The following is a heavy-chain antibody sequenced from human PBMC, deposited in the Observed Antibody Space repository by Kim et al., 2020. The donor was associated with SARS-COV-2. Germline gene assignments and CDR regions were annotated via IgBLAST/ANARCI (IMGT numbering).Heavy chain of an antibody. D-gene: IGHD6-13*01. CDR3: ARERYSSSWYKKPTPPDY. CDR2: ISSSSSYI. V-gene: IGHV3-21*01. J-gene: IGHJ4*02. CDR1: GFTFSSYS. Sequence: PGGSLRLSCAASGFTFSSYSMNWVRQAPGKGLEWVSSISSSSSYIYYADSVKGRFTISRDNAKNSLYLQMNSLRAEDTAVYYCARERYSSSWYKKPTPPDYWGQGTLVTVSS.